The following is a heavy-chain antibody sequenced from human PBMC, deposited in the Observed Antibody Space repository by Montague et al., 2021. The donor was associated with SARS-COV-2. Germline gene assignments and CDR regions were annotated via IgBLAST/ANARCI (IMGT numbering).Heavy chain of an antibody. V-gene: IGHV4-4*02. CDR1: GGSISSSNW. D-gene: IGHD3-10*01. CDR3: ARVHPIWFGELVLDYYNYYGMDV. J-gene: IGHJ6*02. CDR2: IYHSGST. Sequence: SETLSLTCAVSGGSISSSNWWSWVRQPPGKGLEWIGEIYHSGSTNYNPSLKSRVTISVDKSKNQFSLKLSSVTATDTAVYYCARVHPIWFGELVLDYYNYYGMDVWGQGTTGTDSS.